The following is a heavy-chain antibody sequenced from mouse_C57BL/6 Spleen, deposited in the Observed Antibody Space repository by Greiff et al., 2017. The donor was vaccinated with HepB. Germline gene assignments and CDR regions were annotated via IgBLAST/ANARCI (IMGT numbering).Heavy chain of an antibody. D-gene: IGHD2-5*01. Sequence: EVQLQQSGPELVKPGASVKMPCKASGYTFTDYNMDWVKQSHGKSLEWIGDINPNNGGTIYNQKFKGKATLTVDKSSSTAYMELRSLTSEDTAVYYCARRRDSNYVGFAYWGQGTLVTVSA. CDR1: GYTFTDYN. V-gene: IGHV1-18*01. CDR3: ARRRDSNYVGFAY. CDR2: INPNNGGT. J-gene: IGHJ3*01.